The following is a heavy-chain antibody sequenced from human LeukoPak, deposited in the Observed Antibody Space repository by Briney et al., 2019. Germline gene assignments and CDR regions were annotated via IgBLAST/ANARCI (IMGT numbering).Heavy chain of an antibody. CDR1: GYTFTSYD. CDR2: MNPNSGNT. CDR3: AREPSLHSSSSYNY. Sequence: ASVNVSCKASGYTFTSYDINWVRQAPGQGLEWMGWMNPNSGNTGYAQKFQGRVTMTRDTSITTAYMELTSLSSDDTAVYYCAREPSLHSSSSYNYWGQGTLVTVSS. J-gene: IGHJ4*02. D-gene: IGHD6-6*01. V-gene: IGHV1-8*01.